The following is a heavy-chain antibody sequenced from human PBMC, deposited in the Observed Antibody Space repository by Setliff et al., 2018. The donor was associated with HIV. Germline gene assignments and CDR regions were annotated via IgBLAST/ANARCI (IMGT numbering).Heavy chain of an antibody. Sequence: GGSLRLSCAASGYTFNDYAMSWVRQAPGKGLEWVSTIAGNAINTYHADSVKGRFTISRDNSKNTLSLQMSSLRAEDTAVYFCAKDPAVNAYGDYPLGGMDVWGKGTTVTVSS. CDR2: IAGNAINT. V-gene: IGHV3-23*01. CDR1: GYTFNDYA. CDR3: AKDPAVNAYGDYPLGGMDV. D-gene: IGHD4-17*01. J-gene: IGHJ6*04.